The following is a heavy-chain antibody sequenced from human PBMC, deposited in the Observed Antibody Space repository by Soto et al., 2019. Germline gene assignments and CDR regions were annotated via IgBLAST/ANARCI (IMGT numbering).Heavy chain of an antibody. D-gene: IGHD2-15*01. V-gene: IGHV4-31*03. CDR1: GGSIGSGGYY. CDR2: IYYSGST. Sequence: SETLSLTCTVSGGSIGSGGYYWSWIRQHPGKGLEWIGYIYYSGSTYYNPSLKSRVTISVDTSKNQFSLKLSSVTAADTAVYYCARSPKSIVVVVAAKTSGAFDIWGQGTMVTVSS. J-gene: IGHJ3*02. CDR3: ARSPKSIVVVVAAKTSGAFDI.